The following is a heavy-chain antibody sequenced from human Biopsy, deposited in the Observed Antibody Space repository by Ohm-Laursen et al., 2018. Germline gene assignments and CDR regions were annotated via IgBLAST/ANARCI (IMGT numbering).Heavy chain of an antibody. J-gene: IGHJ2*01. CDR2: VYYTGST. CDR3: ARDRGYYSDRTVPGYFDL. V-gene: IGHV4-59*01. D-gene: IGHD3-22*01. Sequence: SETLSLICTVSGDSISSYYWSWIRQPPGKGLQWIGYVYYTGSTDYNPSLQSRVTISVGTSKNHFSLRLRSVTPADTAIYYCARDRGYYSDRTVPGYFDLWGRGTLVTVSS. CDR1: GDSISSYY.